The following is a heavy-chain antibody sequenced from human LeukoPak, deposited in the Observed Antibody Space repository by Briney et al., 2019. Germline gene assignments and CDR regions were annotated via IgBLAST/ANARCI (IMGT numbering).Heavy chain of an antibody. Sequence: GGSLRLSCEASGFVFINYAMTWVRQAPGKGPEWVSGFTGGGGGAYYADSVRGRFTISRDNSMNTLSLHMNSLRAEDTAIYYCARDHNRGSYYYMDVWGKGTTVTVSS. D-gene: IGHD1-14*01. CDR2: FTGGGGGA. J-gene: IGHJ6*03. CDR3: ARDHNRGSYYYMDV. CDR1: GFVFINYA. V-gene: IGHV3-23*01.